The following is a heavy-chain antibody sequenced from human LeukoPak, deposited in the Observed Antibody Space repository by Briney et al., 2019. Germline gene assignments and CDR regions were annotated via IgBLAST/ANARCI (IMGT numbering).Heavy chain of an antibody. Sequence: GGSLRLSCAASGFTFSNYAMTWVRQAPGRGLEWVSVIGHYGADIHYADSVEGRFTISRDNSAYTLYLQMNSLRAEDTAVYYCAKYCGGDCFRNFDSWGQGTLVTVSS. CDR2: IGHYGADI. V-gene: IGHV3-23*01. CDR3: AKYCGGDCFRNFDS. CDR1: GFTFSNYA. J-gene: IGHJ4*02. D-gene: IGHD2-21*02.